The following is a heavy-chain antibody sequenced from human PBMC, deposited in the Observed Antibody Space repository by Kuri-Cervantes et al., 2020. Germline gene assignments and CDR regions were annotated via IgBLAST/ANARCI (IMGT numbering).Heavy chain of an antibody. CDR1: GFPFSTYD. D-gene: IGHD3-16*01. J-gene: IGHJ4*02. Sequence: GESLKISCGASGFPFSTYDMSWARQAPGKGLEWVSVIRGRDGATYYADSVKGRFTISRDNSENNLFLQMNYLRVEDTAVYYCAKGAHFDYWGPGTLVTVSS. CDR3: AKGAHFDY. CDR2: IRGRDGAT. V-gene: IGHV3-23*01.